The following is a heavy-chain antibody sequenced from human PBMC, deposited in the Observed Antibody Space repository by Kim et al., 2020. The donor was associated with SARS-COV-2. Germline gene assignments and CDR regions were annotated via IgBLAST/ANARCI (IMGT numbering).Heavy chain of an antibody. V-gene: IGHV3-23*01. D-gene: IGHD3-10*01. CDR1: GFTFSSYA. J-gene: IGHJ5*02. CDR3: AKAQERFYGSGSVGFDP. CDR2: ISGSGGST. Sequence: GGSLRLSCAASGFTFSSYAMSWVRQAPGKGLEWVSAISGSGGSTYYADSVKGRFTISRDNSKNTLYLQMNSLRAEDTAVYYCAKAQERFYGSGSVGFDPWGQGTLVTVSS.